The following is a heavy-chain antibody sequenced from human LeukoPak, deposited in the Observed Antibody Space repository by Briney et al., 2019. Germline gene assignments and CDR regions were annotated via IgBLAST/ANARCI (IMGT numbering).Heavy chain of an antibody. CDR1: GGSISSNY. Sequence: SGTLSLTCTVSGGSISSNYWSWSRQPAGKGLEWIGRFYSGGSTDYNPSLKSRVTMSVDTSKNQFSLKLSSVTAADTAVYYCARVYSGYDLPGSLANYYFDYWGQGTLVTVSS. J-gene: IGHJ4*02. V-gene: IGHV4-4*07. CDR3: ARVYSGYDLPGSLANYYFDY. CDR2: FYSGGST. D-gene: IGHD5-12*01.